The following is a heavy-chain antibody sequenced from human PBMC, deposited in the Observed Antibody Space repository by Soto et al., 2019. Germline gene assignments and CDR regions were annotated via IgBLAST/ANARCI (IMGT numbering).Heavy chain of an antibody. CDR3: TTDRSRSSGFDY. Sequence: GGSLRLSCAASGFTFSNAWMSWVRQAPGKGLEWVGRIKSKTDGGTTDYAAPVKGRFTISRDDSKNTLYLQMNSLKTEDTAVYYCTTDRSRSSGFDYWGQGTLVTVSS. CDR2: IKSKTDGGTT. D-gene: IGHD6-19*01. J-gene: IGHJ4*02. V-gene: IGHV3-15*01. CDR1: GFTFSNAW.